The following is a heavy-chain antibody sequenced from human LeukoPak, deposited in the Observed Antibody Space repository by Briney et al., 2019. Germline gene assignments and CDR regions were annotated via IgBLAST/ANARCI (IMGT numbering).Heavy chain of an antibody. CDR2: INHSGST. Sequence: SETLSLACAVYGGSFSGYYWSWIRQPPGKGLEWIGEINHSGSTNYNPSFKSRVTISVDTSKNQFSLKLSSVTAADTAVYYCARGLIAAAGIDPWGQGTLVTVSS. D-gene: IGHD6-13*01. J-gene: IGHJ5*02. CDR1: GGSFSGYY. V-gene: IGHV4-34*01. CDR3: ARGLIAAAGIDP.